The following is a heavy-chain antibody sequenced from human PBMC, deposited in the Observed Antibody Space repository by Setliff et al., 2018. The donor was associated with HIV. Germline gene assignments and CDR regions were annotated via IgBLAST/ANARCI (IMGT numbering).Heavy chain of an antibody. CDR2: INPNSGDT. J-gene: IGHJ6*03. CDR3: ARATPSIVAAGDYYHFYMDV. V-gene: IGHV1-8*02. CDR1: GYTFVSSH. D-gene: IGHD6-13*01. Sequence: ASVKVSCKTSGYTFVSSHINWARQATGQGLEWMGWINPNSGDTGLAPKFQGRVTLTSNTSISTAYMQLSSLTSEDTAVYCCARATPSIVAAGDYYHFYMDVWGKGSTVTV.